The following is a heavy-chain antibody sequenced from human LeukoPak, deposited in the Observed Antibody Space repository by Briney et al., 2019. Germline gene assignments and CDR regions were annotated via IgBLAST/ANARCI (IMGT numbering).Heavy chain of an antibody. CDR1: GFTFSRFW. V-gene: IGHV3-7*04. Sequence: GGSLRLSCAASGFTFSRFWMSWVRQALGKGLEWVANIKQDGSEKYYVDSVKGRFTISRDNAKNSLYLQMNSLRAEDTAVFYCARDGTYTDYDPDFDIWGQGTLVTVSS. J-gene: IGHJ4*02. CDR2: IKQDGSEK. CDR3: ARDGTYTDYDPDFDI. D-gene: IGHD5-12*01.